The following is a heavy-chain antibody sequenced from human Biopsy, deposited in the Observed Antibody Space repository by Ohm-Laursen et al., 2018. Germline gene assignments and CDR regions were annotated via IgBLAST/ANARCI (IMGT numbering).Heavy chain of an antibody. CDR3: ARGEAGVYDALDI. J-gene: IGHJ3*02. CDR2: IYNSGST. CDR1: GGYMSSNY. D-gene: IGHD3-10*01. Sequence: SGTLSLTCTVSGGYMSSNYWIWIRQPPGKGLEWIGNIYNSGSTNYNPSPKSRVTISVAVDTSKSQLSLRLSSVAAADTAMYYCARGEAGVYDALDIWGQGTMVIVSS. V-gene: IGHV4-59*07.